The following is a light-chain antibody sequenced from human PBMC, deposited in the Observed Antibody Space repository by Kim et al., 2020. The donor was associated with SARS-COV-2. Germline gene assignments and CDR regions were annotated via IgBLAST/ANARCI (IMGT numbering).Light chain of an antibody. V-gene: IGKV1D-12*01. Sequence: SASVGDRVTITWRASQDINPWLAWYQQKPGKAPILLIHGTSTLQNGVPSRFSGSGSGTDFTLIISSLQPKDFATYYCQQTNRFPYSFGQGTKLEI. CDR3: QQTNRFPYS. CDR2: GTS. CDR1: QDINPW. J-gene: IGKJ2*03.